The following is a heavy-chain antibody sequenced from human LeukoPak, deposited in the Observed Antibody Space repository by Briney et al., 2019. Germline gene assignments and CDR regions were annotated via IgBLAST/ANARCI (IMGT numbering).Heavy chain of an antibody. CDR2: ISGSGYYT. CDR1: DSGFTFGNFA. J-gene: IGHJ6*03. CDR3: AKDGSWGDYYFYFYMDV. D-gene: IGHD3-16*01. V-gene: IGHV3-23*01. Sequence: PGGSLRLSCEVSDSGFTFGNFAMSWVRQAPGKGLEWVSGISGSGYYTYYADSVKGRFTISRDNSKNTLYIQMNSLRAEDTAVYYCAKDGSWGDYYFYFYMDVWGKGTTVTVSS.